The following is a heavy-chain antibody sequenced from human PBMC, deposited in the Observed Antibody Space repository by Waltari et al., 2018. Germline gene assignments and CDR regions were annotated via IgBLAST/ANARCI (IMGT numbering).Heavy chain of an antibody. J-gene: IGHJ5*01. CDR2: IRSNGYRGTT. V-gene: IGHV3-49*04. CDR1: GFTLRDNY. CDR3: GREMINTDGLDS. D-gene: IGHD3-16*01. Sequence: EVRLGDAGGGWVQPGGSLRPSCEASGFTLRDNYMYGVRPAPGKGLEWVAFIRSNGYRGTTEYAASVKGRFTISRDDSKSIAYLQMNSLKTDDTAVYFCGREMINTDGLDSWGQGVVVTVSS.